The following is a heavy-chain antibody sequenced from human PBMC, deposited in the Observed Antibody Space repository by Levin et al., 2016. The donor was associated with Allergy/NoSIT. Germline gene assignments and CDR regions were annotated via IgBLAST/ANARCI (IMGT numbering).Heavy chain of an antibody. CDR3: AHVTHSSSWYYFDY. D-gene: IGHD6-13*01. CDR2: IYWDDDK. V-gene: IGHV2-5*02. Sequence: RQAPGKALEWLALIYWDDDKRYSPSLMSRLTITKDISRNQVVLTMTNMDPVDTATYYCAHVTHSSSWYYFDYWGQGTLVTVSS. J-gene: IGHJ4*02.